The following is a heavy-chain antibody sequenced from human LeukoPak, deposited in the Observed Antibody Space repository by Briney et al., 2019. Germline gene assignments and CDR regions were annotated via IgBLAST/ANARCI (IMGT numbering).Heavy chain of an antibody. CDR1: GYTFTSYY. J-gene: IGHJ5*02. V-gene: IGHV1-46*01. Sequence: GASVKVSCKASGYTFTSYYMHWMRQAPGQGLEWMGIINPSGGSTSYAQKFQGRVTMTRDTSKGTVYMELSSLKSEDTAVYYCARGVIAAAGNRENCFDPWGEGTLVTVSS. CDR2: INPSGGST. D-gene: IGHD6-13*01. CDR3: ARGVIAAAGNRENCFDP.